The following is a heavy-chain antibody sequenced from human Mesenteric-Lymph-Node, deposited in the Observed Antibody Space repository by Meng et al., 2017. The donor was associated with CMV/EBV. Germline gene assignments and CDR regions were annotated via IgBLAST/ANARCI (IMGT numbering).Heavy chain of an antibody. CDR3: TRFAYYDFWSGWFQDY. D-gene: IGHD3-3*01. J-gene: IGHJ4*02. V-gene: IGHV3-49*04. Sequence: GEPLKISRAASVFTFSSYWMHWVRHATGKGLERVGLIRSKAYGGTPEYAASVKGRFTISRDDSKSIAYLQMNRLKTKDTAVYYCTRFAYYDFWSGWFQDYWGQGTLVTVSS. CDR2: IRSKAYGGTP. CDR1: VFTFSSYW.